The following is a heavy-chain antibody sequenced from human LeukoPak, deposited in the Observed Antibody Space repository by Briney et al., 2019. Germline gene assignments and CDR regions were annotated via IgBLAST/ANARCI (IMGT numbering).Heavy chain of an antibody. J-gene: IGHJ5*02. Sequence: ASVKVSCKASGYTFTGYYMHWVRQAPGQGLGWMGWINPNSGGTNYAQKFQGRVTMTRDTSISTAYMELSRLRSDDTAVYYCARDEEVAAGQGWFDPWGQGTLVTVSS. CDR2: INPNSGGT. CDR1: GYTFTGYY. D-gene: IGHD6-13*01. V-gene: IGHV1-2*02. CDR3: ARDEEVAAGQGWFDP.